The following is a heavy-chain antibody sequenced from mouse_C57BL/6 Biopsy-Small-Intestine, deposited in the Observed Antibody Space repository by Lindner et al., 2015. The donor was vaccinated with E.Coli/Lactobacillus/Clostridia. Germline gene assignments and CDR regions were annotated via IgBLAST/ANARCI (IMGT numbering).Heavy chain of an antibody. CDR1: GGYTFSSYG. CDR2: INADKGYT. CDR3: ARSGTVTKVFDLDY. J-gene: IGHJ4*01. V-gene: IGHV1-7*01. D-gene: IGHD1-3*01. Sequence: SVKVSCKASGGYTFSSYGFHWVRQAPGQGLEWMGWINADKGYTNYAQKFQGRVTMTTDTSTSTAYMELRRLRSDDTAVYYCARSGTVTKVFDLDYWGQGTLVTVSS.